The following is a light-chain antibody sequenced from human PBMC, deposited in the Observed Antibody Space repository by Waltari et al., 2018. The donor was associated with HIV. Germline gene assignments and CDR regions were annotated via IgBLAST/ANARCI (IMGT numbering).Light chain of an antibody. CDR1: QYIDKY. Sequence: DIQITQSRSSLSTSVGDRVTITCRTSQYIDKYLNWYQQKPGKAPSLLIFSASTLHTGVPSRFSATGSGTTFSLAIATLQPDDVGTYFCQQTFTLPLTFGGGTRVEI. CDR3: QQTFTLPLT. J-gene: IGKJ4*01. V-gene: IGKV1-39*01. CDR2: SAS.